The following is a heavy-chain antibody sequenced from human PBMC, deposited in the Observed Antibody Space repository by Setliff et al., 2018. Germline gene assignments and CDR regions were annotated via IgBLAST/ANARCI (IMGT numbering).Heavy chain of an antibody. CDR3: ARDQARWLVAAGTFDY. J-gene: IGHJ4*02. D-gene: IGHD1-1*01. V-gene: IGHV3-48*03. CDR1: GFTFTSHG. Sequence: GGSLRLSCEVSGFTFTSHGMNWLRQAPGRGLEWISYINNWGYSTYYADSVEGRFTISRDNAKNSLFLQMNSLRAEDTGVYYCARDQARWLVAAGTFDYWGLGALVTVSS. CDR2: INNWGYST.